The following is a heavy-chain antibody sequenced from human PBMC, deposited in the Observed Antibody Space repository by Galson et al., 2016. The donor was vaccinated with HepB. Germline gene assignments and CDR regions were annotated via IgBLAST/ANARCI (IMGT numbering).Heavy chain of an antibody. CDR3: ARDYSRSSGYYFDY. Sequence: SETLSLTCTVSGGSISRYYWSWIRQPPGKGLEWIGYIYDSGSTNYNPSLKSRVTISVDTSKNQFSLNLSSVTAADTAVYYCARDYSRSSGYYFDYWGQGTLVTVSS. CDR1: GGSISRYY. V-gene: IGHV4-59*01. J-gene: IGHJ4*02. CDR2: IYDSGST. D-gene: IGHD1-26*01.